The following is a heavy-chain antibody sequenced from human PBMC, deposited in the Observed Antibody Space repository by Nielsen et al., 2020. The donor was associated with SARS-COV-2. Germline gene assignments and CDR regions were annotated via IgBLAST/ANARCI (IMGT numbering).Heavy chain of an antibody. D-gene: IGHD3-10*01. CDR2: IYSGGST. Sequence: GGSLRLSCAASGFTFSSYAMSWVRQAPGKGLEWVSVIYSGGSTYYADSVKGRFTISRDNSKNTLYLQMNSLRAEDTAVYYCARDDYGSGGFDYWGQGTLVTVSS. CDR3: ARDDYGSGGFDY. J-gene: IGHJ4*02. V-gene: IGHV3-53*01. CDR1: GFTFSSYA.